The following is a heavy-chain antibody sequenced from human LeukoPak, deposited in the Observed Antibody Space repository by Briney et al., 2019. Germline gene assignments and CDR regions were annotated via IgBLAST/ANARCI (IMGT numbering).Heavy chain of an antibody. CDR2: IYYSGST. J-gene: IGHJ4*02. CDR1: GGSISSGGYS. CDR3: ARHQSEQWLVPLGIVDY. Sequence: PSETLSLTCAVSGGSISSGGYSWSWIRQPPGKGLEWIGYIYYSGSTNYNPSLKSRVTISVDTSKNRFSLKLSSVTAADTAVYYCARHQSEQWLVPLGIVDYWGQGTLVTVSS. V-gene: IGHV4-61*08. D-gene: IGHD6-19*01.